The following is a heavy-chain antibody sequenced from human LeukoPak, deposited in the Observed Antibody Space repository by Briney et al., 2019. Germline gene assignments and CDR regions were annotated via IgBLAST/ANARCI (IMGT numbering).Heavy chain of an antibody. Sequence: PGGSLRLSCAASRFTFSSYAMSWVRQAPGKGLEWVSAISGSGGSTYYADSVKGRFTISRDNSKNTLYLQMNSLRAEDTAVYYCAKLIGWLSNFRLDYWGQGTLVTVSS. CDR3: AKLIGWLSNFRLDY. J-gene: IGHJ4*02. CDR2: ISGSGGST. V-gene: IGHV3-23*01. CDR1: RFTFSSYA. D-gene: IGHD3-9*01.